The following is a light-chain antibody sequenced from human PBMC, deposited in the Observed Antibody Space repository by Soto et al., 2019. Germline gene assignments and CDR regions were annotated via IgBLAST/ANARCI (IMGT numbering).Light chain of an antibody. CDR3: SSYTSSSAVV. Sequence: SALTQPASVSGSPGQSITISCTGTSSDVGGYNYVSWYQQHPGKAPKLMIYEVSNRPSGVSNRFSGSKSGYTASLTISGLQAEDEADYYCSSYTSSSAVVFGGGTKLTVL. CDR1: SSDVGGYNY. CDR2: EVS. V-gene: IGLV2-14*01. J-gene: IGLJ2*01.